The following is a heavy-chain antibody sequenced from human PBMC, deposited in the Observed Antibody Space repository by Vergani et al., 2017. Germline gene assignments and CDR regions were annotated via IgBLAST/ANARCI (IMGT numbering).Heavy chain of an antibody. Sequence: EVQLVESGGGLVQPGGSLRLSCAASGFTFNNYWMNWVRQAPGKGLVWVSGINTDGSSTSYADSVKGRFTISRDNVKNTLYLQMNRLRAEDTAVYYCAKDVSYDPYGLDYWGQGTLVTVSS. CDR1: GFTFNNYW. J-gene: IGHJ4*02. D-gene: IGHD5-12*01. CDR2: INTDGSST. V-gene: IGHV3-74*01. CDR3: AKDVSYDPYGLDY.